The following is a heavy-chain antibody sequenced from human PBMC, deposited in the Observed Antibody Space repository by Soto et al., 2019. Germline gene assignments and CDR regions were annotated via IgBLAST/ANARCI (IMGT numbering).Heavy chain of an antibody. CDR1: GFTHSSHC. D-gene: IGHD1-7*01. V-gene: IGHV3-74*01. CDR3: ARGGMGTAIDC. J-gene: IGHJ4*02. CDR2: INGDGSGT. Sequence: GVSLRLPCTPSGFTHSSHCKHCVPQAPGKGLVWVSYINGDGSGTAYADSVKGRFTISRDNAKNTLYLQMTNLRAEDTAVYYCARGGMGTAIDCWGQGTLVTVSS.